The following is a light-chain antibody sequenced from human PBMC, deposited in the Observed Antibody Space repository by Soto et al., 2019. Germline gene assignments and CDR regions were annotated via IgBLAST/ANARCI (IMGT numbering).Light chain of an antibody. Sequence: DIVLTQSPDSLAVSLGERATINCKSSQSVLHRSNSKNYLIWYQHKPGQPPKPLIYWASTRESGVPDRFTGSGLRTDFTLTISSLQAEDVAIYYCQQYYSNPKTFGQGTKVEI. CDR3: QQYYSNPKT. CDR2: WAS. V-gene: IGKV4-1*01. CDR1: QSVLHRSNSKNY. J-gene: IGKJ1*01.